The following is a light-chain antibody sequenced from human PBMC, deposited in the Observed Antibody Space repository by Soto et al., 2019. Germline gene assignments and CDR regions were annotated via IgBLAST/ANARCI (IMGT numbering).Light chain of an antibody. J-gene: IGKJ4*01. CDR1: QSVSSSY. Sequence: EIVLTQSPGTLSLSPGDRATLSCRASQSVSSSYLAWYQQKTGQAPRLLIYGASIRATGIPDRFSGSGSGTDFTLTISRLEPEDFAVYFCQQYGSSPLTFGGGTKVEIK. CDR2: GAS. V-gene: IGKV3-20*01. CDR3: QQYGSSPLT.